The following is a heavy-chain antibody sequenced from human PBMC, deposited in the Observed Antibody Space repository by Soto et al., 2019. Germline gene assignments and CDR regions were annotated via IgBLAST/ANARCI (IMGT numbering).Heavy chain of an antibody. CDR2: IKPDGSEK. Sequence: PGGSMRLSCSASGFPFSSYCMSWVRPVPGKGLEWVANIKPDGSEKWYVDSVKGRFTISRDNAKNSLYLQMNSLRAEDTAVYYCARGDYYDSSGPFSDAFDIRGQGTMVTVSS. V-gene: IGHV3-7*04. J-gene: IGHJ3*02. CDR3: ARGDYYDSSGPFSDAFDI. D-gene: IGHD3-22*01. CDR1: GFPFSSYC.